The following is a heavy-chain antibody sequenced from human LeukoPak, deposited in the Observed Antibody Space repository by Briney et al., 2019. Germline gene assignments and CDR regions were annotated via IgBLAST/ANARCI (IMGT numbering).Heavy chain of an antibody. D-gene: IGHD5-12*01. CDR1: GGSFSGYY. Sequence: LSLTCAVYGGSFSGYYWSWIRQAPGKGLEWVSYISSSGSTIYYADSVKGRFTISRDNAKNSLYLQMNSLRAEDTAVYYCARDRGGYSGYDYFDYWGQGTLVTVSS. J-gene: IGHJ4*02. CDR3: ARDRGGYSGYDYFDY. CDR2: ISSSGSTI. V-gene: IGHV3-11*04.